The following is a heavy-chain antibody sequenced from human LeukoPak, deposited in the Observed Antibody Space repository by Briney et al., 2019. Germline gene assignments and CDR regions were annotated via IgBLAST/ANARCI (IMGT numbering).Heavy chain of an antibody. CDR1: GGSISSGDYY. V-gene: IGHV4-30-4*01. Sequence: SETLSLTCTVSGGSISSGDYYWSWIRQPPGKGLEWIGYIYYSGSTYYNPSLKSRVTISVDTSKNQFSLKLTSVTAADTAVYYCARGPYGSGSYYWGQGTLVTVSS. J-gene: IGHJ4*02. CDR2: IYYSGST. CDR3: ARGPYGSGSYY. D-gene: IGHD3-10*01.